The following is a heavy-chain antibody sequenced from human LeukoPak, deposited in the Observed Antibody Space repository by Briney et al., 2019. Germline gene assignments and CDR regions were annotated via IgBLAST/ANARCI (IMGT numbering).Heavy chain of an antibody. CDR2: VSGTGTNT. J-gene: IGHJ4*02. Sequence: KPGGSLRLSCAASGFTFTSQDMNWVRQAPGKGLELVATVSGTGTNTYYAESVKGRFTISRDNSKNMVYLQMHSLSAEDTAVYYCARNAGLDYWGRGLLVTVSA. CDR3: ARNAGLDY. CDR1: GFTFTSQD. V-gene: IGHV3-23*01. D-gene: IGHD2-8*01.